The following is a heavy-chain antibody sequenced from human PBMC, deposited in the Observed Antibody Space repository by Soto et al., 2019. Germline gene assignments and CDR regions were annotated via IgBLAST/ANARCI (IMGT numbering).Heavy chain of an antibody. D-gene: IGHD5-12*01. CDR3: ARESRDGYNSLFDY. V-gene: IGHV1-69*12. Sequence: QVQLVQSGAEVKKPGSSVKVSCKASGGTFSSYAISWVRQAPGQGLEWMGGIIPIFGTANYAQKFQGRVTITADESTSTAYMELSSLRSEDTAVYYCARESRDGYNSLFDYWGQGTLVTVSS. CDR2: IIPIFGTA. J-gene: IGHJ4*02. CDR1: GGTFSSYA.